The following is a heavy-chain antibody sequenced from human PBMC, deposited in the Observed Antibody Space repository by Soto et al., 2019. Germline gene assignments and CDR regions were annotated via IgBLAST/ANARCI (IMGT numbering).Heavy chain of an antibody. V-gene: IGHV2-5*01. J-gene: IGHJ4*02. Sequence: SGPTLVNPTQTLTLTCTFSGFSLSTSGVGVGWIRQPPGKALEWLALIYWNDDKRYSPSLKSRLTITKDTSKNQVVLTMTNMDPVDTATYYCARLNMVRGVIITGRYYFDYWGQGTLVTVSS. CDR2: IYWNDDK. CDR3: ARLNMVRGVIITGRYYFDY. D-gene: IGHD3-10*01. CDR1: GFSLSTSGVG.